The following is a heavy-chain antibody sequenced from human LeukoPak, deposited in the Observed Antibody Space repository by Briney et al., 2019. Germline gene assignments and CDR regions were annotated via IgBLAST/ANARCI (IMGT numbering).Heavy chain of an antibody. CDR2: ISYDASHE. D-gene: IGHD2-15*01. CDR3: AKESPYCSGGRCYDPHWFDP. V-gene: IGHV3-30*18. Sequence: GGSLRLSCAASGFTFDDYGMYWVRQAPGKGLEWVALISYDASHEYYADSVKGRFTISRDNFKNTLYLQMNSLRPEDTSMYYCAKESPYCSGGRCYDPHWFDPWGQGTLVTVSS. CDR1: GFTFDDYG. J-gene: IGHJ5*02.